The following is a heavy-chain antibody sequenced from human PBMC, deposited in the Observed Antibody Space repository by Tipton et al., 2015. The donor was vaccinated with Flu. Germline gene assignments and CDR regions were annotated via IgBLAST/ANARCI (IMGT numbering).Heavy chain of an antibody. J-gene: IGHJ5*02. D-gene: IGHD5-18*01. V-gene: IGHV1-2*02. CDR1: GYTFTGYY. CDR3: ARASAMALRLAP. Sequence: QLVQSGAEVKKPGASVKVSCQASGYTFTGYYMHWVRQAPGQGLEWMGWINPNSGGTNYAQKFQGRVTMTRDTSISTAYMELSRLRADETAVYSWARASAMALRLAPWGQGTLVTVSS. CDR2: INPNSGGT.